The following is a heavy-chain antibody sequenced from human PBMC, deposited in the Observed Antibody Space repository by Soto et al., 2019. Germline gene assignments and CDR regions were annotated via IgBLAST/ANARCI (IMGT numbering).Heavy chain of an antibody. CDR3: ARGSVDTVDSSGFYEY. CDR2: INHSGGT. CDR1: GGSFSAYY. D-gene: IGHD3-22*01. J-gene: IGHJ4*02. V-gene: IGHV4-34*01. Sequence: SETLSLTCAVYGGSFSAYYWSWIRQPPGKGLEWIGEINHSGGTSYNPSLKSRVTISVDTSKSQFSLKLTSVTAADRAVYYCARGSVDTVDSSGFYEYCGQGTPVTVSS.